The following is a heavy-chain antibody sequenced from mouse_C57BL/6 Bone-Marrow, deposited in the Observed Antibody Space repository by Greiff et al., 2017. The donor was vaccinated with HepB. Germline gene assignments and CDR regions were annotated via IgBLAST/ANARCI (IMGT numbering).Heavy chain of an antibody. D-gene: IGHD1-1*01. CDR2: INPYNGGT. V-gene: IGHV1-19*01. CDR1: GYTFTDYY. J-gene: IGHJ3*01. CDR3: ARYRHYFWFAY. Sequence: EVKLEESGPVLVKPGASVKMSCKASGYTFTDYYMNWVKQSHGKSLEWIGVINPYNGGTSYNQKFKGKATLTVDKSSSTAYMELNSLTSEDSAVYYCARYRHYFWFAYWGQGTLVTVSA.